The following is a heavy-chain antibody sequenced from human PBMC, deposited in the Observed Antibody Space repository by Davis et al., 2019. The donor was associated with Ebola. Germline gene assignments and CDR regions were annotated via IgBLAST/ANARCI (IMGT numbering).Heavy chain of an antibody. CDR1: GFTFSSYS. V-gene: IGHV3-21*04. Sequence: GESLKISCAASGFTFSSYSMNWVRQAPGKGLEWVSSISSSSSYIYYADSVKGRFTISRDNSEKTLYLQMNSLRAEDTAIYYCAKSGLSFGVVKYHYGMDVWGKGTTVTVSS. CDR3: AKSGLSFGVVKYHYGMDV. J-gene: IGHJ6*04. D-gene: IGHD3-3*01. CDR2: ISSSSSYI.